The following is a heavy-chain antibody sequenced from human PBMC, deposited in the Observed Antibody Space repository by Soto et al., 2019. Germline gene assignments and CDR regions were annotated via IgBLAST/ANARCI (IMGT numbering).Heavy chain of an antibody. Sequence: KSGVSLRLSCAASGFTFSSYSMNWVRQAPGKGLEWVSSISSSSTYISYAESAKGRFTISRDNAKKSLYLQMNSLIAGDTAVDYCARDPLVSGWYQPFDYWGKGTLVTVSS. J-gene: IGHJ4*02. V-gene: IGHV3-21*01. CDR2: ISSSSTYI. D-gene: IGHD6-19*01. CDR3: ARDPLVSGWYQPFDY. CDR1: GFTFSSYS.